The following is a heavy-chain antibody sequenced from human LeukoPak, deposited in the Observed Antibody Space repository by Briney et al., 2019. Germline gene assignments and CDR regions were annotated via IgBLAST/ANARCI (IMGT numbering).Heavy chain of an antibody. CDR1: GFTFSSYE. CDR3: ARGAKYSSSSISLWFDL. Sequence: PGGSLRLSCAASGFTFSSYEMNWLRQSPGKGREWVSYISSSGSTIYYADSVKGRFTISRDNAKNSLYLQMNSLRAEDTAVYYCARGAKYSSSSISLWFDLWGQGTLVTVSS. J-gene: IGHJ5*02. V-gene: IGHV3-48*03. CDR2: ISSSGSTI. D-gene: IGHD6-6*01.